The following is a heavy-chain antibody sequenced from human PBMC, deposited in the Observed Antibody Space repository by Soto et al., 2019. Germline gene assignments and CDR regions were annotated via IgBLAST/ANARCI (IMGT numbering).Heavy chain of an antibody. J-gene: IGHJ4*02. CDR3: ARDLRVLRYFDWLLDY. CDR1: GGTFSSYA. D-gene: IGHD3-9*01. V-gene: IGHV1-69*06. Sequence: SVKVSCKASGGTFSSYAISWVRQAPVQGLEWMGGIIPIFGTANYAQKFQGRVTITADKSTSTAYMELSSLRSEDTAVYYCARDLRVLRYFDWLLDYWGQGTLVTVS. CDR2: IIPIFGTA.